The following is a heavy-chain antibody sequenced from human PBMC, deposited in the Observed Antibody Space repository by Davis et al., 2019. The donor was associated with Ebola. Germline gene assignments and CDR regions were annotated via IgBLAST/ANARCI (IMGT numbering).Heavy chain of an antibody. CDR3: AKGPWELLSFYFDY. CDR2: ISSSGSTI. CDR1: GFTFSDYY. V-gene: IGHV3-11*04. J-gene: IGHJ4*02. Sequence: GESLKISCAASGFTFSDYYMSWIRQAPGKGLEWVSYISSSGSTIYYADSVKGRFTISRDNAKNSLYLQMNSLRAEDTAVYYCAKGPWELLSFYFDYWGQGTLVTVSS. D-gene: IGHD1-26*01.